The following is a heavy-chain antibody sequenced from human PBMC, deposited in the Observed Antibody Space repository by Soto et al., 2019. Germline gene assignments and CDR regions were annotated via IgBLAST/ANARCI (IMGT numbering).Heavy chain of an antibody. Sequence: SVKVSCKASGFTFTSSAVQWVRQARGQRLEWIGWIVVGSGNTNYARKFQERVTITRDMSTSTAYMELSSLRSEDTAVYYCAAACYDSSGYDAFDIWGQGTMVTV. V-gene: IGHV1-58*01. J-gene: IGHJ3*02. CDR3: AAACYDSSGYDAFDI. CDR2: IVVGSGNT. CDR1: GFTFTSSA. D-gene: IGHD3-22*01.